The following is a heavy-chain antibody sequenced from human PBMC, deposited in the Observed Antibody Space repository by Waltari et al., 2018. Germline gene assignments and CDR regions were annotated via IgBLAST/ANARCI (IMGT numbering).Heavy chain of an antibody. CDR3: ARLKGCYDFWSGYYIGCYFDY. D-gene: IGHD3-3*01. CDR1: GGSFSGYY. V-gene: IGHV4-34*01. Sequence: QVQLQQWGAGLLKPSETLSLTCAVYGGSFSGYYWSWIRQPPGKGLEWIGEINHSGSTNYNPSLKSRVTISVDTSKNQFSLKLSSVTAADTAVYYCARLKGCYDFWSGYYIGCYFDYWGQGTLVTVSS. CDR2: INHSGST. J-gene: IGHJ4*02.